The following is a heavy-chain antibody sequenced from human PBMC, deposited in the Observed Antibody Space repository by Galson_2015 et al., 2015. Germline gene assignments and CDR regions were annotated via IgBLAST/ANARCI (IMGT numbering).Heavy chain of an antibody. CDR2: ISGSGGST. J-gene: IGHJ1*01. CDR3: AKDPPLDSSGYYPAEYFQH. V-gene: IGHV3-23*01. Sequence: SLRLSCAASGFTFSSYAMSWVRQAPGKGLEWVSAISGSGGSTYYADSVKGRFTISRDNSKNTLYLQMNSLRAEDTAVYYCAKDPPLDSSGYYPAEYFQHWCQGTLFPVSS. CDR1: GFTFSSYA. D-gene: IGHD3-22*01.